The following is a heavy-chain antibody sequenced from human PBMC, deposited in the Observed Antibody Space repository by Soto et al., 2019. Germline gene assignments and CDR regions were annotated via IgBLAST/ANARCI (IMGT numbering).Heavy chain of an antibody. Sequence: SVKVSCKASGFTFTSSAMQWVRQARGQRLEWIGWIVVGSGKTNYAQKFQERVTITRDMSTSTAYMELSSLRSEDTAVYYCAADPSGSYYFDYWGQGTLVTVSS. CDR1: GFTFTSSA. CDR2: IVVGSGKT. J-gene: IGHJ4*02. D-gene: IGHD1-26*01. CDR3: AADPSGSYYFDY. V-gene: IGHV1-58*02.